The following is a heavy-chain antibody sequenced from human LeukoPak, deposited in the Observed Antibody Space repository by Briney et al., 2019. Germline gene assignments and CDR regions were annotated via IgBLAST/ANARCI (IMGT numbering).Heavy chain of an antibody. J-gene: IGHJ4*02. Sequence: GGSLRLSCAASGFTFSIYGMHWVRQAPGKGLEWVTFIRSDGSKTHYADSVKGRFTISRDNSKNTLYLQIDSLRVDDTAVYYCAKGRGKDGQNLFDYWGQGTLITVSS. CDR2: IRSDGSKT. CDR1: GFTFSIYG. V-gene: IGHV3-30*02. CDR3: AKGRGKDGQNLFDY. D-gene: IGHD5-24*01.